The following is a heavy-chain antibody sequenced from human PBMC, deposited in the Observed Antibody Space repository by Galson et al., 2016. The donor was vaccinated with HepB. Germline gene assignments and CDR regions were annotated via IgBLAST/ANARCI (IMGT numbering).Heavy chain of an antibody. Sequence: PGKGLEWIGYIYYSGSTNYNPSLKSRVTISVDTSKNQFSLKLSSVTAADTAVYYCARVRNYYDSSGYKHYFDYWGQGTLVTVSS. J-gene: IGHJ4*02. V-gene: IGHV4-59*01. D-gene: IGHD3-22*01. CDR2: IYYSGST. CDR3: ARVRNYYDSSGYKHYFDY.